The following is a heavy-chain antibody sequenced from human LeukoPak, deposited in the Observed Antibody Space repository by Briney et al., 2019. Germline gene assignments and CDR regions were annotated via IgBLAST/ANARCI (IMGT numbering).Heavy chain of an antibody. CDR3: ARGANPYYYDSSGYYQH. D-gene: IGHD3-22*01. CDR2: IYHSGST. J-gene: IGHJ1*01. CDR1: GGSVSSGSYY. Sequence: SETLSLTCTVSGGSVSSGSYYWSWIWQPPGKGLEWIGYIYHSGSTFYNPSLKSRVTISVDRSKNQFSLKLSSVTAADTAVYYCARGANPYYYDSSGYYQHWGQGTLVTVSS. V-gene: IGHV4-30-2*01.